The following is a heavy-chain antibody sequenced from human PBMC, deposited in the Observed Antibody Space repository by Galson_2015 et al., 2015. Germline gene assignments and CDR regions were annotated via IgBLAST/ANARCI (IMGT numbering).Heavy chain of an antibody. CDR3: ASHSSGWYLGY. D-gene: IGHD6-19*01. V-gene: IGHV4-39*01. Sequence: SETLSLTCTVSGGSISSSSYYWGWIRQPPGKGLEWIGTISYSESTYYNPPLKSRLTISVDTSKNQFSLRLRSVTATDTAVYYCASHSSGWYLGYWGQGTLVTVSS. CDR2: ISYSEST. J-gene: IGHJ4*02. CDR1: GGSISSSSYY.